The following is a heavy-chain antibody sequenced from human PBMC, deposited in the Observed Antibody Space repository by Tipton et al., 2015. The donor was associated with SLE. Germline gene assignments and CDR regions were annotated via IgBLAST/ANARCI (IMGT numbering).Heavy chain of an antibody. CDR3: ARGRYCSGGHCYFADY. CDR2: MYYSGYT. D-gene: IGHD2-15*01. V-gene: IGHV4-39*02. CDR1: GDSISSSTYY. Sequence: TLSLTCIVSGDSISSSTYYWGWIRQPPGKGLEWIGHMYYSGYTYYNPSLESRVTISVDTSKNHLSLKLSSVTAADTAVYYCARGRYCSGGHCYFADYWGQGTLVTVSS. J-gene: IGHJ4*02.